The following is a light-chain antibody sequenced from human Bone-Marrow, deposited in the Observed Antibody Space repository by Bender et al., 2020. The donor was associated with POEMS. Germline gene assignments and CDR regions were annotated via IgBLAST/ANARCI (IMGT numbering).Light chain of an antibody. V-gene: IGLV2-14*02. J-gene: IGLJ1*01. CDR3: NSFTSSSIVV. Sequence: QSALTQPASVSGSPGQSITISCTGDISDIGKYDLLSWYQQHPGKVPKLIIYEVHKRPSGVSNHFSGSKSGNTASLTISGLQAEDEADYYCNSFTSSSIVVFGSGTKVTVL. CDR2: EVH. CDR1: ISDIGKYDL.